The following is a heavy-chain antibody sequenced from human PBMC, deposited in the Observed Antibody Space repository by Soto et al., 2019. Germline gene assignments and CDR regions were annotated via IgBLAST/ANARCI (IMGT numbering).Heavy chain of an antibody. Sequence: GGSLRLSCAASGFTFSSYSMNWVRQAPGKGLEWVSYISSSSSTIYYADSVKGRFTISRDNAKNSLYLQMNSLRDEDTAVYYCAREPYSGSYYYYYGMDVWGQGTTVTVS. CDR2: ISSSSSTI. V-gene: IGHV3-48*02. J-gene: IGHJ6*02. D-gene: IGHD1-26*01. CDR3: AREPYSGSYYYYYGMDV. CDR1: GFTFSSYS.